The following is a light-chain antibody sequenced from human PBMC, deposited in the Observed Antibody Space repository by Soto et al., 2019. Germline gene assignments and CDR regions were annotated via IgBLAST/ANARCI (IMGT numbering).Light chain of an antibody. CDR2: AAS. V-gene: IGKV3-20*01. CDR3: QQYGSSPPYT. CDR1: QSVSSSY. J-gene: IGKJ2*01. Sequence: EIVLTQSPGTLSLSPGERATLSCRASQSVSSSYFAWYQQKPDQAPRLLIYAASSRANGIPDRFSGSGAGTDFTPTISRLEPEDFAVYYCQQYGSSPPYTFGQGTKLEIK.